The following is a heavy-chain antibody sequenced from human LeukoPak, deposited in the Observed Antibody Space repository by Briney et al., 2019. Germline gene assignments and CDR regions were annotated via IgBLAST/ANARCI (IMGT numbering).Heavy chain of an antibody. CDR2: ISSSGSAI. Sequence: GGSLRLSCAASGFTFSSYEMNWVRQAPGKGLDWVSYISSSGSAIYYADSVRGRFTISRDNAKNSLYLRMNSLRAEDTAVYYCARARRDCSGGSCYPDYNWFDPWGQGTLVTVSS. D-gene: IGHD2-15*01. V-gene: IGHV3-48*03. J-gene: IGHJ5*02. CDR3: ARARRDCSGGSCYPDYNWFDP. CDR1: GFTFSSYE.